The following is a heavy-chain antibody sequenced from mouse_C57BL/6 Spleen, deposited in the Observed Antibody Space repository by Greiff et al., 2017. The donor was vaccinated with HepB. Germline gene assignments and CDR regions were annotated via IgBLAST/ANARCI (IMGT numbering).Heavy chain of an antibody. CDR3: ARLREYYGSSSWYFDV. Sequence: QVQLQQPGAELVRPGSSVKLSCKASGYTFTSYWMDWVKQRPGQGLEWIGNIYPSDSETHYNQKFKDKATFTVDKSSSTAYMQLSSLTSADSAVYYCARLREYYGSSSWYFDVWGTGTTVTVSS. CDR1: GYTFTSYW. D-gene: IGHD1-1*01. CDR2: IYPSDSET. J-gene: IGHJ1*03. V-gene: IGHV1-61*01.